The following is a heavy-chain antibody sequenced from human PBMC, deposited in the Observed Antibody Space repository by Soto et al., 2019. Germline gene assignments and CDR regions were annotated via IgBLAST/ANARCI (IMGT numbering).Heavy chain of an antibody. CDR2: MNPGSGDT. Sequence: ASVKVSCKASGYSFTNNDVTWVRQATGQGLEWMGWMNPGSGDTGYAQKFQGRVTMTRDISIATAYMQLSSLRSDDTAIYYCARMATFGSLNWFDPWGQGTLVTVSS. CDR1: GYSFTNND. V-gene: IGHV1-8*01. CDR3: ARMATFGSLNWFDP. D-gene: IGHD3-16*01. J-gene: IGHJ5*02.